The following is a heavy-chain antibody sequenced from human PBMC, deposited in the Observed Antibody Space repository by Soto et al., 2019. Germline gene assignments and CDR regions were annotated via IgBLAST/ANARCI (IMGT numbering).Heavy chain of an antibody. V-gene: IGHV4-31*03. Sequence: QVQLQESGPGLVKPSQTLSLTCTVSGGSISSGSYYWTWIRQHPGKGLEWIGYIYSTESTNYNPSLKSRLTISVDMSASQFSLKLSSVTVADTAVYYCARSDSSGKTRYYFDHWGQGTLVTFSS. J-gene: IGHJ4*02. CDR2: IYSTEST. CDR1: GGSISSGSYY. CDR3: ARSDSSGKTRYYFDH. D-gene: IGHD3-22*01.